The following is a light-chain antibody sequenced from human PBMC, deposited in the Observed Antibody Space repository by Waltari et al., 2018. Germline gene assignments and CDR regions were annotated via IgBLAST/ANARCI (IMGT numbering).Light chain of an antibody. J-gene: IGLJ3*02. V-gene: IGLV8-61*01. CDR2: KAN. CDR3: ALYMGSGIWV. CDR1: SGSLPTTSY. Sequence: QTVVTQEPSLSVSPGGTVTLTCASSSGSLPTTSYPTWYQQTPGQAPRTLVYKANARSSGVPDRFSGSILGNTAALTITGAQADDESDYYCALYMGSGIWVFGGGTRLTVL.